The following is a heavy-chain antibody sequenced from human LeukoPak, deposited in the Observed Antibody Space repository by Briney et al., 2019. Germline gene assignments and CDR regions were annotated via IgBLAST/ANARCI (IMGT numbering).Heavy chain of an antibody. J-gene: IGHJ4*02. CDR2: INSDGSSP. CDR1: GFTFSSYW. Sequence: PGGSLRLSCAASGFTFSSYWMHWVRQAPGKGLVWVSRINSDGSSPSYADSVKGRFTISRDNAKNTLYLQMNSLRAEDTAVYYCARASYYDFWLDCWGQGTLVTVSS. CDR3: ARASYYDFWLDC. V-gene: IGHV3-74*01. D-gene: IGHD3-3*01.